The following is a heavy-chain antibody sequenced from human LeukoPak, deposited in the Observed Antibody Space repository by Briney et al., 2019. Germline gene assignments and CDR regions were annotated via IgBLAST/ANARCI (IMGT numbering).Heavy chain of an antibody. CDR2: IIPIFGTA. Sequence: ASVKVSCKASGGTFSSYAISWVRQAPGQGLEWMGGIIPIFGTANYAQKFQGRVTITTDESTSTAYMELCSLRSEDTAVYYCARVGSHYYYYMDVWGKGTTVTVSS. CDR1: GGTFSSYA. CDR3: ARVGSHYYYYMDV. D-gene: IGHD1-26*01. V-gene: IGHV1-69*05. J-gene: IGHJ6*03.